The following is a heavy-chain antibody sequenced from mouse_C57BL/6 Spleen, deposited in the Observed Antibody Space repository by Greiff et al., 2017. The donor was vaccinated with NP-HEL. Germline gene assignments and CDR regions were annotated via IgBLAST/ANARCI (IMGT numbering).Heavy chain of an antibody. J-gene: IGHJ2*01. CDR2: IHPNSGST. D-gene: IGHD4-1*01. CDR1: GYTFTSYW. V-gene: IGHV1-64*01. CDR3: ARDWDRYFDD. Sequence: VQLQQSGAELVKPGASVKLSCKASGYTFTSYWMHWVKQRPGQGLEWIGMIHPNSGSTNYNEKFKSKATLTVDKSSSTAYMQLSSLTSEDSAVYYCARDWDRYFDDWGQGTTLTVSS.